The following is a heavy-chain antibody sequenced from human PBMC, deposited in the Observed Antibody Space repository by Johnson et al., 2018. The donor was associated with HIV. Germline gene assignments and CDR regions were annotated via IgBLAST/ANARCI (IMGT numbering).Heavy chain of an antibody. Sequence: VQLVESGGGVVQPGRSLRLSCAASGFTFSSYAMHWVRQAPGKGLEWVAVISYDGSNKYYADSVKGRFTISSDNSTNTLSPPLHSLRAEDTAVYYCARGEDYYDSSGYAVVAFDIWGQGTMVTVSS. J-gene: IGHJ3*02. CDR2: ISYDGSNK. CDR3: ARGEDYYDSSGYAVVAFDI. D-gene: IGHD3-22*01. CDR1: GFTFSSYA. V-gene: IGHV3-30*04.